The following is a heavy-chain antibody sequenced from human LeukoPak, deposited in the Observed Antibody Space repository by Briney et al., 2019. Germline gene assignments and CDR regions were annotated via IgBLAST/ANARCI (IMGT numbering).Heavy chain of an antibody. V-gene: IGHV1-69*05. CDR2: IIPIFGTA. Sequence: ASVKVSCKASGGTFSSYAISWVRQAPGQGLEWMGGIIPIFGTANYAQKFQGRVTMTRDTSTSTVYMELSSLRSEDTAVYYCARDLSRSPYAVTNGWYFDLWGRGTLVTVSS. D-gene: IGHD4-11*01. CDR3: ARDLSRSPYAVTNGWYFDL. J-gene: IGHJ2*01. CDR1: GGTFSSYA.